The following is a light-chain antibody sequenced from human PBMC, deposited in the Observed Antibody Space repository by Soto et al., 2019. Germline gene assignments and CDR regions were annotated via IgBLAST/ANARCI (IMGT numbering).Light chain of an antibody. CDR2: WAS. V-gene: IGKV4-1*01. CDR1: QSVLYSSNNKNY. J-gene: IGKJ1*01. CDR3: QQYYSTPRT. Sequence: DIVMTQSPDSLAVSLGERATINCKSSQSVLYSSNNKNYLAWYQQKPGQPPKVLIYWASTRESGVPDRFSGSGSGTDFTLPISSLQAEDVAVYYCQQYYSTPRTFGQGTKVEIK.